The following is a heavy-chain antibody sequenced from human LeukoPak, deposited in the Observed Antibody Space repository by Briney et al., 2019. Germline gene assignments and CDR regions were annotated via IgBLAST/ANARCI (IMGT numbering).Heavy chain of an antibody. CDR1: GYTFTYRY. V-gene: IGHV1-45*02. Sequence: GASVKVSCKASGYTFTYRYLHWVRQAPGQALEWMGWITPFNGNTNYAQKFQDRVTITRDRSMSTAYMELSSLRSEDTAMYYCARSDSSGYSLDYWGQGTLVTVSS. D-gene: IGHD3-22*01. CDR3: ARSDSSGYSLDY. CDR2: ITPFNGNT. J-gene: IGHJ4*02.